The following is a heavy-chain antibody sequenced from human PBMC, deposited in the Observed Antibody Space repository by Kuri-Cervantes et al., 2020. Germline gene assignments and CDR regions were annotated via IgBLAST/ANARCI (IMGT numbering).Heavy chain of an antibody. CDR3: ARLGTMITFGGVIT. CDR2: INHSGYT. D-gene: IGHD3-16*02. CDR1: GGSFSGYY. Sequence: ESLKISCAVYGGSFSGYYWSWIRQPPGKGLEWIGEINHSGYTNYNPSLKSRVTISVDTSKNQFSLKLSSVTAADTAVYYCARLGTMITFGGVITWGQGTLVTVSS. V-gene: IGHV4-34*01. J-gene: IGHJ4*02.